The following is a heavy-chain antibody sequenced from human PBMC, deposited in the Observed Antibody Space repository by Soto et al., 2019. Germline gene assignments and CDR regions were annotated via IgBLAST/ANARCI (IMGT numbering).Heavy chain of an antibody. CDR3: AKTMGDCSGGSCYGAYSMDV. J-gene: IGHJ6*02. CDR1: GFTFRSYA. CDR2: ISGSGIST. V-gene: IGHV3-23*01. D-gene: IGHD2-15*01. Sequence: GGSLRLSCAASGFTFRSYAMSWVRQAPGKGLEWVSGISGSGISTHYADSVKGRFTVSRDNSKNTLYLQMNSLRAEDTAVYYCAKTMGDCSGGSCYGAYSMDVWGQGITVTVSS.